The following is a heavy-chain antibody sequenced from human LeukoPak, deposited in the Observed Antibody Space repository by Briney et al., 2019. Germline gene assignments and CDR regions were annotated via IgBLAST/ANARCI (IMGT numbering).Heavy chain of an antibody. CDR3: TRDPTYTSGWYEDYFDY. CDR1: GFTFSDYW. J-gene: IGHJ4*02. Sequence: GGSLTLSCAASGFTFSDYWMHGVRQAPGKGLVWVSRINEDGTSTSYADSLKGRVSISRDNAKNTLFLQLNSLRAEDTAVYYCTRDPTYTSGWYEDYFDYWGQGTLVTVSS. CDR2: INEDGTST. D-gene: IGHD6-19*01. V-gene: IGHV3-74*01.